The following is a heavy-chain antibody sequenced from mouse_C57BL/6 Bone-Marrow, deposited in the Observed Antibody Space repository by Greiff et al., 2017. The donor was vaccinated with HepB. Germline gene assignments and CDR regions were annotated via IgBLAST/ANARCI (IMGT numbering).Heavy chain of an antibody. J-gene: IGHJ2*01. D-gene: IGHD2-14*01. Sequence: VQLQQSGGDLVKPGGSLKLSCVASGFTFSTSGMSWVRQTPDKRLEWVATINTGGTYTYYPDSVKGRFTISKDTAKSTLFLQMSSLKSEDTAIYYCARDRFDYYFDYWGQGTTLTVSS. V-gene: IGHV5-6*01. CDR1: GFTFSTSG. CDR2: INTGGTYT. CDR3: ARDRFDYYFDY.